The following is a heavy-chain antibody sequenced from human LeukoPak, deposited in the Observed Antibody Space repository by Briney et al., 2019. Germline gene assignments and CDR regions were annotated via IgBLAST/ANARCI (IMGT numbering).Heavy chain of an antibody. D-gene: IGHD2-15*01. J-gene: IGHJ4*02. Sequence: SETLSLTYGVFGGSFSGYYWTRRRQPPGKGLEWIGQINHRGSSHYNPSLRSRVTISVDTSKTQFSLKLTSVTAADTAVYYCARDKFCSDTGSCNIGLFNFWGQGALVTVSS. V-gene: IGHV4-34*01. CDR1: GGSFSGYY. CDR2: INHRGSS. CDR3: ARDKFCSDTGSCNIGLFNF.